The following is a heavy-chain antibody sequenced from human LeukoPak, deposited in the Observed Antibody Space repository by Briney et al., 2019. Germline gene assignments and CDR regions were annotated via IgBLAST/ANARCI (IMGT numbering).Heavy chain of an antibody. Sequence: ASVKVSCKPSGYSFILYGISWVRQAPGQGPEWMGWISTSTGDTKYTQKFQGRVTLTTDTSTSTAYMELSSLRSDDTAVYYCARDDNYGIFVNVDYWGQGTLVTVSS. V-gene: IGHV1-18*01. CDR1: GYSFILYG. CDR2: ISTSTGDT. D-gene: IGHD4-11*01. J-gene: IGHJ4*02. CDR3: ARDDNYGIFVNVDY.